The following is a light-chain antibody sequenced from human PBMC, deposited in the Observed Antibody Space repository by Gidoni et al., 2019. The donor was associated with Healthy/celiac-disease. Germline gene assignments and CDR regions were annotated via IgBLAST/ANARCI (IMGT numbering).Light chain of an antibody. CDR3: QQLNSYPRLT. CDR2: AAS. V-gene: IGKV1-9*01. Sequence: IQLTQSPSSLSASVGDRVTITCRASQGISSYLAWYQQKPGKAPKLLIYAASTLQSGVPSRFSGSGSGTVFTLTISSLQPEDFATYYCQQLNSYPRLTFGGGTKVEIK. CDR1: QGISSY. J-gene: IGKJ4*01.